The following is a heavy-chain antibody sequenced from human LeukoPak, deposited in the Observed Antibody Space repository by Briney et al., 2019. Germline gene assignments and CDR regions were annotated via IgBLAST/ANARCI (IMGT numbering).Heavy chain of an antibody. CDR2: IYSGAST. J-gene: IGHJ6*02. CDR1: GFIVNSNY. D-gene: IGHD6-13*01. V-gene: IGHV3-53*01. CDR3: ARGGYSSSWYDYGMDV. Sequence: PGGSLRLSCAASGFIVNSNYMSWVRQAPGKGLEWVSVIYSGASTYYADSVKGRFTISRDTSKNTLYLQMNSLRAEDTAVYYCARGGYSSSWYDYGMDVWGQGITVTVSS.